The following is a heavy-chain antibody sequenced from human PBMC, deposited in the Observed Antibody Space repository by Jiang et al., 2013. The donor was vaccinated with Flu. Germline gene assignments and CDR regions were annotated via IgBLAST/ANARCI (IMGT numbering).Heavy chain of an antibody. V-gene: IGHV4-59*08. D-gene: IGHD3-10*01. Sequence: LLKPSETLSLTCTVSGGSISSYYWSWIRQPPGKGLEWIGYIYYSGSTNYNPSLKSRVTISVDTSKNQFSLKLSSVTAADTAVYYCARAAPTYYYGSGRADAFDIWGQGTMVTVSS. CDR1: GGSISSYY. CDR2: IYYSGST. J-gene: IGHJ3*02. CDR3: ARAAPTYYYGSGRADAFDI.